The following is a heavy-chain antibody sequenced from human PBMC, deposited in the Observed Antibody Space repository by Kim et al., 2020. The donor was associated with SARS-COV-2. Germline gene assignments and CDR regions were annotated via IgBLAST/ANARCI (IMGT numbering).Heavy chain of an antibody. J-gene: IGHJ4*02. CDR3: AGPTPGDRSRLGYCSGGSCSFDY. V-gene: IGHV7-4-1*02. CDR1: GYTFTSYA. Sequence: ASVKVSCKASGYTFTSYAMNWVRQAPGQGLEWMGWINTNTGNPTYAQGFTGRFVFSLDTSVSTAYLQISSLKAEDTAVYYCAGPTPGDRSRLGYCSGGSCSFDYWGQGTLVTVSS. D-gene: IGHD2-15*01. CDR2: INTNTGNP.